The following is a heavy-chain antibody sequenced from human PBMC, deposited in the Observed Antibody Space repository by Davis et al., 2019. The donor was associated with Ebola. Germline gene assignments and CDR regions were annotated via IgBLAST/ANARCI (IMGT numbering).Heavy chain of an antibody. CDR3: AKAWVGAIDY. CDR1: GFTFSTYS. V-gene: IGHV3-30*02. J-gene: IGHJ4*02. D-gene: IGHD1-26*01. CDR2: IWYDGSNK. Sequence: GGSLRLSCAASGFTFSTYSMSWVRQAPGKGLEWVAVIWYDGSNKYYADSVKGRFTISRDNSKNTLYLQMNSLRAEDTAVYYCAKAWVGAIDYWGQGTLVTVSS.